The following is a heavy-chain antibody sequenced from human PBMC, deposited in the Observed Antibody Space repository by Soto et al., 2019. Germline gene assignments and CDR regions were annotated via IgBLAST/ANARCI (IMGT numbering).Heavy chain of an antibody. J-gene: IGHJ6*02. CDR2: IWYDGSNK. D-gene: IGHD3-10*01. V-gene: IGHV3-33*01. CDR3: ARGAPYYGSGSYPDYGMDD. CDR1: GFTFSSYG. Sequence: PGGSLRLSCAASGFTFSSYGMHWVRQAPGKGLEWVAVIWYDGSNKYYADSVKGRFTISRDNSKNTLYLQMNSLRAEDTAVYYCARGAPYYGSGSYPDYGMDDWGQGTTVTVSS.